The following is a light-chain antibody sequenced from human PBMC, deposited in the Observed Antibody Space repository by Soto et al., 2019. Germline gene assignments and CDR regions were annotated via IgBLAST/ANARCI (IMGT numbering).Light chain of an antibody. V-gene: IGKV3D-20*01. J-gene: IGKJ2*01. CDR3: QQYGSSPPYT. CDR1: QSVSSSY. Sequence: EIVLTQSPATLSLSPGERATLFSGASQSVSSSYLAGYQQKPGLAPRLLTYDASSRATGVTGRFTGSGSRRDFTLTISRLEPEDFTVYYCQQYGSSPPYTFGQGTKLEIK. CDR2: DAS.